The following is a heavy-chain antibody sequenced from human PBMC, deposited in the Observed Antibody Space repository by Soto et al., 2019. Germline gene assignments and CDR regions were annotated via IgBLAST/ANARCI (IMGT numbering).Heavy chain of an antibody. CDR1: GGTFSSYA. D-gene: IGHD1-1*01. Sequence: QVQLVQSGAEVKKPGSSVKVSCKASGGTFSSYAIRWVRQAPGQGLEWMGGIIPIFGTANYAQKFQGRVTITADESTSTAYMELSSLISEDTAVYYYTSSNDHGLANIWCQGTMVSVSS. CDR3: TSSNDHGLANI. V-gene: IGHV1-69*12. CDR2: IIPIFGTA. J-gene: IGHJ3*02.